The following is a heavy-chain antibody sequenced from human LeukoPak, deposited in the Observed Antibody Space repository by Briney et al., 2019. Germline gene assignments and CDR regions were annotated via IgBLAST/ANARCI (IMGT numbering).Heavy chain of an antibody. CDR2: ISTNGVNT. CDR1: GFTFSSFA. CDR3: AKDQEQLLWFGELLFAFDI. J-gene: IGHJ3*02. Sequence: GGSLRLSCAASGFTFSSFAMHWVRQAPGKGLEYVSAISTNGVNTYYANSVKGRFTISRDNSKNTLYLQMNSLRAEDTAVYYCAKDQEQLLWFGELLFAFDIWGQGTMVTVSS. D-gene: IGHD3-10*01. V-gene: IGHV3-64*01.